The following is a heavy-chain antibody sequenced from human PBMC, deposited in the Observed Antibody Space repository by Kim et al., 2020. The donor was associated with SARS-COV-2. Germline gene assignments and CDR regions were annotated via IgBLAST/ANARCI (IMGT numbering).Heavy chain of an antibody. CDR1: GGSISSGGYY. CDR2: IYYSGST. V-gene: IGHV4-31*03. CDR3: ATADTGLHYYYGMDV. Sequence: SETLSLTCTVSGGSISSGGYYWSWIRQHPGKGLEWIGYIYYSGSTYYNPSLKSRVTISVDTSKNQFSLKLSSVTAADTAVYYCATADTGLHYYYGMDVWGQGTTVTVSS. D-gene: IGHD6-19*01. J-gene: IGHJ6*02.